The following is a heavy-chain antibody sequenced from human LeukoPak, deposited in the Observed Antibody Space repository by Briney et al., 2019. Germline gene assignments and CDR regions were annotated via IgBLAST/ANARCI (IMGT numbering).Heavy chain of an antibody. CDR1: GDSVSSNSVA. Sequence: SQTLSLTCAISGDSVSSNSVAWNWIRQSPSRGLEWLGRTYYRSKWFNDYAISVKGRMSITPDTSKNQFSLQLNSVTPEDTAVYYCARDLGQQPPQPSDYWGQGTLVTVSS. D-gene: IGHD6-13*01. CDR2: TYYRSKWFN. CDR3: ARDLGQQPPQPSDY. J-gene: IGHJ4*02. V-gene: IGHV6-1*01.